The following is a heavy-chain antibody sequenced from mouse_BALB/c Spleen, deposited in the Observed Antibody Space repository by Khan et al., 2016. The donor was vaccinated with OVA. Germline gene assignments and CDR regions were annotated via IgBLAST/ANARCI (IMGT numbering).Heavy chain of an antibody. CDR2: VNPNTGGS. CDR3: RGGYGYFAY. D-gene: IGHD1-2*01. V-gene: IGHV1-26*01. Sequence: VQLQQSGPDLVKPGASVKISCKASGYSFTLYYMTWVKQSHGKSLEWIGRVNPNTGGSDYNQEFKGKAILTVDKSSNTAYMELHSLTSEDSAVCYRRGGYGYFAYWGQGTLVTVSA. CDR1: GYSFTLYY. J-gene: IGHJ3*01.